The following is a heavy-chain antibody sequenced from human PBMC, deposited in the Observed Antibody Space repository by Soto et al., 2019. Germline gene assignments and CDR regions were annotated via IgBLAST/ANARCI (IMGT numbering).Heavy chain of an antibody. CDR2: ISSETDGGTT. Sequence: EVQLVESGGNLVKPGGSLRLSCAASGFIFTNAWMNWVRQAPGKGLEWVGRISSETDGGTTDYAAPVKGRFTISRNDSKSTLYLQMDSLKTEDTAVYYCTEFDRVRGSGWDVWGQGTTVTVSS. CDR3: TEFDRVRGSGWDV. V-gene: IGHV3-15*07. D-gene: IGHD3-16*01. J-gene: IGHJ6*02. CDR1: GFIFTNAW.